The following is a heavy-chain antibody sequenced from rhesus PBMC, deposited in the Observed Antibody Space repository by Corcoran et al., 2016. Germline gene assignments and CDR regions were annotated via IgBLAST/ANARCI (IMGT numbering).Heavy chain of an antibody. D-gene: IGHD6-31*01. CDR2: IGGSSGST. J-gene: IGHJ2*01. Sequence: QVQLQESGPGLVKPSETLSLTCAVSGYSISSGYGWSGIRQPPGKGLEWIGYIGGSSGSTNYNPSLKSRVTISKDTSKNQFSLKLSSVTAADTAVYYCARARRGSGWYFDLWGPGTPITISS. CDR1: GYSISSGYG. V-gene: IGHV4-127*01. CDR3: ARARRGSGWYFDL.